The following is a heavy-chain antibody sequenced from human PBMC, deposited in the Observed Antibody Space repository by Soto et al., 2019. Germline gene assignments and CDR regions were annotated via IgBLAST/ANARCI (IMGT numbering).Heavy chain of an antibody. CDR2: IYWNDDK. Sequence: QITLKESGPTLVKPTQTLTLTGTFSGFSLSTSGVGVGWFRQPPGKALEWLALIYWNDDKRYTPALKSRLTSSKDTSKNQVVLTMTNMDPVDTATYCCAHSPIFPIYDSRGYYRGGYFDYWGQGTLVTFAA. D-gene: IGHD3-22*01. CDR3: AHSPIFPIYDSRGYYRGGYFDY. V-gene: IGHV2-5*01. J-gene: IGHJ4*02. CDR1: GFSLSTSGVG.